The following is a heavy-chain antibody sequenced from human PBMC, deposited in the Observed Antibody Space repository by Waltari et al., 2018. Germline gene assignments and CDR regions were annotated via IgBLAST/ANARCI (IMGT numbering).Heavy chain of an antibody. D-gene: IGHD6-6*01. J-gene: IGHJ6*03. Sequence: QLQLQESGSGLVQPSQTLSLPCAVSGGSISSGGCSCSWHRQPPGKGLEWIGYIYHSGSTYYNPSLKSRVTISVDRSKNQFSLKLSSVTAADTAVYYCARAGSSSEGHYYMDVWGKGTTVTISS. CDR2: IYHSGST. V-gene: IGHV4-30-2*01. CDR1: GGSISSGGCS. CDR3: ARAGSSSEGHYYMDV.